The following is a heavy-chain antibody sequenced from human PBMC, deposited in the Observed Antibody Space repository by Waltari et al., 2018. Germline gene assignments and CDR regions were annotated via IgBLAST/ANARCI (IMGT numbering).Heavy chain of an antibody. Sequence: QVQLQESGPSLLKPSETLSLICTVSGGSISGFYWSWVRQPPGKGLDWIGYIYYTGSTNFNPTLKRRGTMSVDTSKKQFSLKLSSVTAADTAFYYCARGGGGDWEWFDPWGQGTLVTVSS. CDR2: IYYTGST. CDR1: GGSISGFY. D-gene: IGHD2-21*02. CDR3: ARGGGGDWEWFDP. V-gene: IGHV4-59*01. J-gene: IGHJ5*02.